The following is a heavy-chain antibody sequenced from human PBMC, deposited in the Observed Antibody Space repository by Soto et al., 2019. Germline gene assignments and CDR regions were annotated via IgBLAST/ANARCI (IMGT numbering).Heavy chain of an antibody. V-gene: IGHV4-39*01. J-gene: IGHJ4*02. CDR2: IYYSGST. CDR3: ASQPGGYSYGYSDY. D-gene: IGHD5-18*01. CDR1: GGSISSSSYY. Sequence: QLQLQESGPGLVKPSETLSLTCTVSGGSISSSSYYWGWIRQPPGKGLEWIGSIYYSGSTYYNPSLKSRVTRSVDTSKNQFSLKLSSVTAADTAVYYCASQPGGYSYGYSDYWGQGTLVTVSS.